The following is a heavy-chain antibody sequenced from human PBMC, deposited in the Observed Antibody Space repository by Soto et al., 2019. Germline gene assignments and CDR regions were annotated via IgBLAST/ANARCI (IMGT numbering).Heavy chain of an antibody. J-gene: IGHJ3*01. Sequence: HLLESGGGLVQPGGSLTLSCAASGFSLRSYAVAWLRQVPGKGLEWVSVISGTAESIYYVDSVKGRFTISRDNSMNTVYLKMNFLRAEDTALYYCAKRPIIRGNAFDLWGKGTMDTVSS. CDR1: GFSLRSYA. D-gene: IGHD2-15*01. CDR3: AKRPIIRGNAFDL. V-gene: IGHV3-23*01. CDR2: ISGTAESI.